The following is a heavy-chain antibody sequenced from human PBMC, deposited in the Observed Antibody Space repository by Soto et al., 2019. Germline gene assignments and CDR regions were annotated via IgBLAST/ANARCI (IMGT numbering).Heavy chain of an antibody. CDR2: IRSKANSYAT. D-gene: IGHD3-10*01. J-gene: IGHJ6*02. CDR1: GFTFSGSA. CDR3: TRHGVRGPGMDV. Sequence: EVQLVESGGGLVQPGGSLKLSCAASGFTFSGSAMHWVRQASGKGLEWVGRIRSKANSYATAYAASVRGRFTISRDDSKNTAYLQMNSLKTEDTAVYYCTRHGVRGPGMDVWGQGTTVTVSS. V-gene: IGHV3-73*02.